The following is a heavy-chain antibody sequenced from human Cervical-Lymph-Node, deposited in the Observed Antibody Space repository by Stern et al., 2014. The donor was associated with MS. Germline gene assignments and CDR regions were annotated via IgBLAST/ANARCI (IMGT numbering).Heavy chain of an antibody. J-gene: IGHJ4*02. Sequence: VKLVESGAEVKRPGSSVKVSCKGSGGPFNNHVISWVRQARGQGLEWMGGIIPMVSPVNYTLKCEGRVTITADKSASTGYMVLDRLKYKDTAIYYCENKDMGYMYGRHDYWGQGTLVTVS. CDR3: ENKDMGYMYGRHDY. CDR1: GGPFNNHV. CDR2: IIPMVSPV. D-gene: IGHD5-12*01. V-gene: IGHV1-69*06.